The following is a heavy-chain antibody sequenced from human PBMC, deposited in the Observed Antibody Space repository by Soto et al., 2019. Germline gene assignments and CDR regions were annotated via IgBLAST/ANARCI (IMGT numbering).Heavy chain of an antibody. CDR2: IYYSGST. D-gene: IGHD1-26*01. CDR1: GGSISSSRYY. Sequence: QLQLQESGPGLVKPSETLSLTCTVSGGSISSSRYYWGWIRQPPGKGLEWIGSIYYSGSTYYNPSLKSRVTISVDTSKNQFSLKLSSVTAADTAVYYCARHADAGTVWFDPWGQGTLVTVSS. V-gene: IGHV4-39*01. J-gene: IGHJ5*02. CDR3: ARHADAGTVWFDP.